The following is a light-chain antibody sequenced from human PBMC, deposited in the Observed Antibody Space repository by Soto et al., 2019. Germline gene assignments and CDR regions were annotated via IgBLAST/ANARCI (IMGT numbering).Light chain of an antibody. V-gene: IGKV3-11*01. CDR1: QSVSNY. J-gene: IGKJ4*01. CDR2: DAS. Sequence: IVLTQSPATLSLSPGERATLSCRTSQSVSNYLAWYQQKPGQAPRLLIYDASNRATGIPDRFSGSGSGTDFTLTISSLEPEDFAFYYCPHRRNGPLTSGGGTTV. CDR3: PHRRNGPLT.